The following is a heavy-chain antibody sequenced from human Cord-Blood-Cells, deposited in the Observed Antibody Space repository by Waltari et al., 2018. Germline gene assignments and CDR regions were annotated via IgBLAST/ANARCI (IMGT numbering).Heavy chain of an antibody. Sequence: EVQLVESGGGLVQPGGSLRLSCAASGFTFSSYDMHWVRQATGKGLEWVSAIGTAGDTYYPGSVKGRFTISRENAKNSLYLQMNSLRAGGTAVYYCARSLAAGNRLGPYYYGMDVWGQGTTVTVSS. CDR1: GFTFSSYD. J-gene: IGHJ6*02. V-gene: IGHV3-13*01. CDR3: ARSLAAGNRLGPYYYGMDV. CDR2: IGTAGDT. D-gene: IGHD6-13*01.